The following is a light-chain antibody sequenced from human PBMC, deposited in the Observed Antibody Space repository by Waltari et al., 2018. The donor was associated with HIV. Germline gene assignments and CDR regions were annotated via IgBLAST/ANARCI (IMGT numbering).Light chain of an antibody. J-gene: IGLJ2*01. CDR1: NIGGKS. CDR3: QVWGTTNDHQTF. V-gene: IGLV3-21*04. CDR2: CDT. Sequence: SYVLTQPPSVSVAPGKTATITCGGNNIGGKSVHWYQQEPGQAPVVVSYCDTDRPSGIPARVSGSNSAHGATLTISRVEAGDEADYYFQVWGTTNDHQTFFGGGTKLTVL.